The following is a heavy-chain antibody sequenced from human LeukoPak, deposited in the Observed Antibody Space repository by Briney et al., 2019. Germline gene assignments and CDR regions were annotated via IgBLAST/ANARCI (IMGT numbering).Heavy chain of an antibody. Sequence: WASVKVPCKASGYTFTSYGISWVRQAPGQGLEWMGWISAYNGNTNYAQKLQGRVTMTTDTSTSTAYMELRSLRSDDTAVYYCARASIAVAGNLFDYWGQGTLVTVSS. J-gene: IGHJ4*02. CDR2: ISAYNGNT. CDR1: GYTFTSYG. CDR3: ARASIAVAGNLFDY. V-gene: IGHV1-18*01. D-gene: IGHD6-19*01.